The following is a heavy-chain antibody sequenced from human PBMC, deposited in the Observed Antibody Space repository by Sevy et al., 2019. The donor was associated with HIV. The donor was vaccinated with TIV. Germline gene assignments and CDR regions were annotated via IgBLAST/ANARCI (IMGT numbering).Heavy chain of an antibody. CDR2: IRYDGSNK. V-gene: IGHV3-30*02. Sequence: GGSLRLSCVASGFTFSSYGMHWVRQAPGKGLEWVAFIRYDGSNKYYADSVKGRFTIPRDNSKNTLYLQMNSLRAEDTAVYYCAKVLHWSSGDANRYDNCSGGSCHHYWGQGTLVTVSS. J-gene: IGHJ4*02. CDR3: AKVLHWSSGDANRYDNCSGGSCHHY. D-gene: IGHD2-15*01. CDR1: GFTFSSYG.